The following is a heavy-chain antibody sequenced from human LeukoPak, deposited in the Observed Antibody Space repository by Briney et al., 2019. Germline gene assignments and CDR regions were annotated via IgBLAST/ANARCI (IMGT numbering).Heavy chain of an antibody. J-gene: IGHJ6*02. CDR3: ARDWADGPYYYGMDV. Sequence: SGGSLRLSCAASGFTFSSYGMHWVRQAPGKGLEWVAVIWYDGSNKYYADSVKGRFTISRDNSKNTLYLQMNSLRAEDTAVYYCARDWADGPYYYGMDVWGQGTTVTVSS. V-gene: IGHV3-33*01. D-gene: IGHD3-16*01. CDR2: IWYDGSNK. CDR1: GFTFSSYG.